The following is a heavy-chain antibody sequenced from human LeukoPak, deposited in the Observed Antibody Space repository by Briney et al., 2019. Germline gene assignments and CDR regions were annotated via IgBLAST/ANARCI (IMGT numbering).Heavy chain of an antibody. D-gene: IGHD6-19*01. J-gene: IGHJ4*02. CDR3: AGGAVAGNDY. CDR2: IYYSGST. Sequence: SETLSLTCTVSGGSISSYYWSWIRQPPGKGLEWIGYIYYSGSTNYNPSLKSRVTISVDTSKNQFSLKLSSVTAADTAVYYCAGGAVAGNDYWGQGTLVTVSS. V-gene: IGHV4-59*01. CDR1: GGSISSYY.